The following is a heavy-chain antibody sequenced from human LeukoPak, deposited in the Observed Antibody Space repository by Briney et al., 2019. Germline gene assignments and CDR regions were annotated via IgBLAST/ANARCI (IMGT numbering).Heavy chain of an antibody. D-gene: IGHD2-15*01. CDR3: AKSLGYCSGGSCYHHDY. CDR2: ISGSGGST. CDR1: GFTFSSYA. J-gene: IGHJ4*02. V-gene: IGHV3-23*01. Sequence: GGSLRLSCAASGFTFSSYAMSWVRQAPGKGLEWVSAISGSGGSTYYADSVKGRFTISRDNSRNTLYLQMNSLRAEDTAVYYCAKSLGYCSGGSCYHHDYWGQGTLVTVSS.